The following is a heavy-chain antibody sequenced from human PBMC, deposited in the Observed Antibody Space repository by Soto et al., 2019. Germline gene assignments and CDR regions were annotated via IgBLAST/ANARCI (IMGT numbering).Heavy chain of an antibody. CDR1: GGSFSGYY. CDR2: INHSGST. CDR3: ARDYSSWENYYFDY. V-gene: IGHV4-34*01. Sequence: QVQLQQWGAGLLKPSETLSLTCAVYGGSFSGYYWSWIRQPPGKGLEWIGEINHSGSTNYNPSLKSRVTISVDTSKNQFSLKLSSVTAADTAVYYCARDYSSWENYYFDYWGQGTLVTVSS. D-gene: IGHD6-13*01. J-gene: IGHJ4*02.